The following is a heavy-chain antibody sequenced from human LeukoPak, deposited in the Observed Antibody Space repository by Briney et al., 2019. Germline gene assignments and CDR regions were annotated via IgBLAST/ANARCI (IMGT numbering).Heavy chain of an antibody. CDR2: IYYSGST. CDR1: GGSISSYY. D-gene: IGHD1-7*01. CDR3: ARRVRGRGNYEAYFDY. V-gene: IGHV4-59*08. Sequence: KPSETLSLTCTVSGGSISSYYWSWIRQPPGKGLEWIGYIYYSGSTNYNPSLKSRVTISVDTSKNQFSLKLSSVTAADTAVYYCARRVRGRGNYEAYFDYWGQGTLVTVSS. J-gene: IGHJ4*02.